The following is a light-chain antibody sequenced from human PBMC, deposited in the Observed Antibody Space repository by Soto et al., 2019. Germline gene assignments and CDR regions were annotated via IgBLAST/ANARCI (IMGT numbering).Light chain of an antibody. V-gene: IGLV2-14*01. Sequence: QSALTQPASVSGSFGQSITISCTGTGSDVGGYNYVTWYQQHPGKAPKVMIYEVSIRPSGVSTRFSGSKSGNTASLSISGLQAEDEAEYYCSSYRSTNTVVFGGGTQLTVL. J-gene: IGLJ7*01. CDR1: GSDVGGYNY. CDR3: SSYRSTNTVV. CDR2: EVS.